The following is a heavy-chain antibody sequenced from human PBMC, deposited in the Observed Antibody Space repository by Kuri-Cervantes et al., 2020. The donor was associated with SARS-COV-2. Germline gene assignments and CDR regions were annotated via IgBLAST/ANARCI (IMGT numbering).Heavy chain of an antibody. CDR1: GGSFSGYY. J-gene: IGHJ5*02. CDR2: IYYSGST. V-gene: IGHV4-34*01. CDR3: ARQMMSSITIFGVVITRNWFDP. Sequence: GSLRLSCAVYGGSFSGYYWNWIRQPPGKGLEWIGSIYYSGSTYYNPSLKSRVNISVDTSKKQFSLKLSSVTAADTAVYYCARQMMSSITIFGVVITRNWFDPWGQGTLVTVSS. D-gene: IGHD3-3*01.